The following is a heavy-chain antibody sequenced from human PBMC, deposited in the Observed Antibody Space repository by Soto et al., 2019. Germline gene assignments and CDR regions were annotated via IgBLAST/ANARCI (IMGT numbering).Heavy chain of an antibody. Sequence: GGSLRLSCAAYGFTFSSFALSWVRQAPGKVLEWVSAIRGRVGDTDYTASVTGRFTISRHNSKNTLYLQMNSLRPDDTAVYYCAGPGYSSQDYWGQGTLVTVSS. V-gene: IGHV3-23*01. J-gene: IGHJ4*02. D-gene: IGHD5-18*01. CDR1: GFTFSSFA. CDR2: IRGRVGDT. CDR3: AGPGYSSQDY.